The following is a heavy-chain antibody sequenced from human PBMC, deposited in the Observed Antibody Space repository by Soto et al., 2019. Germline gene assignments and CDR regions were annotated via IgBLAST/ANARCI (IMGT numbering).Heavy chain of an antibody. D-gene: IGHD6-6*01. CDR2: IYWDDDK. CDR3: ARDSSGYYGMDV. J-gene: IGHJ6*02. CDR1: GFSLSTRGMG. V-gene: IGHV2-5*02. Sequence: QITLKESGPTLVKPTQTLTLTCTVSGFSLSTRGMGVGWIRQPPGKALEWLALIYWDDDKRYSPSLKSRLTLTKDTSKNQVVHTMTNVDPVDTGTYYCARDSSGYYGMDVWVQGTTVTVSS.